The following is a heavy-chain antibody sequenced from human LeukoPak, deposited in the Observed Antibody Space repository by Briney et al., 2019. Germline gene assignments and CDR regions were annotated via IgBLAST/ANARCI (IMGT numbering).Heavy chain of an antibody. V-gene: IGHV3-23*01. Sequence: GGSLRLSCAASGFTFSGYAMNWVRQAPGKGLEWVSGIIGSGGSTFYADSVKGRFTISRDNSKNTLFLQMNSLRAEDTAVYYCAKVGGSSSWYLKYDNWGQGTLVTVSS. CDR3: AKVGGSSSWYLKYDN. J-gene: IGHJ4*02. CDR2: IIGSGGST. D-gene: IGHD6-13*01. CDR1: GFTFSGYA.